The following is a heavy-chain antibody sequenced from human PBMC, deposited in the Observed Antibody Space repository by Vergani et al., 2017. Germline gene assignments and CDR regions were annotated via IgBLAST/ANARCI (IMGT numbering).Heavy chain of an antibody. Sequence: EVQLLESGGGLVQPGGSLRLSCAASGFTFSSYAMSWVRQAPGKGLEWVSAISGSGGSTYYADSVKGRFTISRDNSKNTVYLQMNSLKAEDRATYYCAREERSNTSPFVRYWGQGTLVTV. CDR1: GFTFSSYA. CDR2: ISGSGGST. CDR3: AREERSNTSPFVRY. J-gene: IGHJ4*02. V-gene: IGHV3-23*01. D-gene: IGHD2/OR15-2a*01.